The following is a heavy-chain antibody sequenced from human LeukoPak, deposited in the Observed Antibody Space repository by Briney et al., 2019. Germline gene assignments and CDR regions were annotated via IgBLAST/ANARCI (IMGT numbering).Heavy chain of an antibody. CDR1: GFTFSNCG. CDR2: IWYDGSNK. CDR3: TRDPYYYDSSARLDPVV. Sequence: GGSLRLSCAASGFTFSNCGMHWVRQAPGKGLEWVAHIWYDGSNKYYADSVRGRFTISRDNSKNTLYLQMNSLRAEDTAVYYCTRDPYYYDSSARLDPVVWGQGTMVTVSS. V-gene: IGHV3-33*01. D-gene: IGHD3-22*01. J-gene: IGHJ3*01.